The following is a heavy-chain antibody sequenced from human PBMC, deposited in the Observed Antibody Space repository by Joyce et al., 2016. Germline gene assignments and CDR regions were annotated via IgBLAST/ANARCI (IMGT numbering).Heavy chain of an antibody. CDR3: TRDLGWQQFDY. V-gene: IGHV3-7*01. Sequence: GFTFSDYWMTWVRQAPGKGLVRVANIKKDGSDKYYVDFVRGRFTISRDNAKNSVDLQMDSLRGEDTAMYYCTRDLGWQQFDYWGQGTLVTVSS. CDR1: GFTFSDYW. J-gene: IGHJ4*01. CDR2: IKKDGSDK. D-gene: IGHD5-24*01.